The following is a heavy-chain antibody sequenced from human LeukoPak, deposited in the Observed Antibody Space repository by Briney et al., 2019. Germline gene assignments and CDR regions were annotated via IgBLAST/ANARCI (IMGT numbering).Heavy chain of an antibody. D-gene: IGHD6-19*01. J-gene: IGHJ4*02. CDR2: IRYDGNNK. CDR1: GFTFSNYG. V-gene: IGHV3-30*02. CDR3: AKGLYSSGWYYFDS. Sequence: GGSLRLSCAASGFTFSNYGTHWVRQAPGKGLEWVGVIRYDGNNKYYADSVKGRFTISRDNSKNTLYLQMNSLRAEDTAVYYCAKGLYSSGWYYFDSWGQGTLVTVSS.